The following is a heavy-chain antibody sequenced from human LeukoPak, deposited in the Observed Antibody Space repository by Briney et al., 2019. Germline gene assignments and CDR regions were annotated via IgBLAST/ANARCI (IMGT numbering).Heavy chain of an antibody. V-gene: IGHV4-34*01. D-gene: IGHD3-3*01. CDR1: GGSFSGYY. J-gene: IGHJ4*02. CDR3: ARGQDFWSGYYTPYFDY. Sequence: SETLSLTCAVYGGSFSGYYWSWIRQPPGKGLEWIGEINHSGSTNYNPSLKSRVTISVDRSKNQFSLKLSSVTAADTAVYYCARGQDFWSGYYTPYFDYWGQGTLVTVSS. CDR2: INHSGST.